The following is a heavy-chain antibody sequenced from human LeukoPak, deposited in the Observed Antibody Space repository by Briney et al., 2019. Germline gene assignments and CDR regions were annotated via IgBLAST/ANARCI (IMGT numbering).Heavy chain of an antibody. J-gene: IGHJ4*02. Sequence: ASVKVSCKASGYTFTSYYMHWVRQAPGQGLEWMGIINPSGGSTSYAQKFQGRVTMTRDTSTSTVYMELSSLRSEDTAVYYCAREGLDFWSGYRKYYFDYWGQGTLVTVSS. D-gene: IGHD3-3*01. CDR3: AREGLDFWSGYRKYYFDY. V-gene: IGHV1-46*01. CDR1: GYTFTSYY. CDR2: INPSGGST.